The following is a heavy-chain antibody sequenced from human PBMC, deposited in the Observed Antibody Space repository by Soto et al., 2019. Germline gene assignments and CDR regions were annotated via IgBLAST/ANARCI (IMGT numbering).Heavy chain of an antibody. D-gene: IGHD3-10*01. V-gene: IGHV4-30-2*01. CDR3: ARQGFGVLHGLVDV. J-gene: IGHJ6*02. Sequence: PSETLSLTCAVSGGSISSGGYSWNWIRQPPGKGLEWIGYIYHSGSTLYNPSLKNRVTISVDKSKNQFSLKLSSVTAADTAVYYCARQGFGVLHGLVDVWGQGTTVTVSS. CDR2: IYHSGST. CDR1: GGSISSGGYS.